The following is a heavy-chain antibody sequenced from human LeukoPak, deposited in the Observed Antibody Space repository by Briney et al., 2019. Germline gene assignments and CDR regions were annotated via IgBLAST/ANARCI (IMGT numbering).Heavy chain of an antibody. CDR1: GFTFSSYA. CDR3: ARLLTPVGLDIVVVPAAMGGFDY. J-gene: IGHJ4*02. Sequence: GSLRLSCAASGFTFSSYAMSWIRQPPGKGLEWIGEINHSGSTNYNPSLKSRVTISVDTSKNQFSLKLSSVTAADTAVYYCARLLTPVGLDIVVVPAAMGGFDYWGQGTLVTVSS. D-gene: IGHD2-2*03. CDR2: INHSGST. V-gene: IGHV4-34*01.